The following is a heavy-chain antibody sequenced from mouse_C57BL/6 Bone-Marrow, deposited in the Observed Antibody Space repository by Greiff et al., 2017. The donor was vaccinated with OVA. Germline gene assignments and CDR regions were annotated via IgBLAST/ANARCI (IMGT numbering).Heavy chain of an antibody. CDR2: ISDGGSYT. CDR1: GFTFSSYA. CDR3: ARGKTGSFDY. D-gene: IGHD4-1*01. Sequence: EVKVVESGGGLVKPGGSLKLSCAASGFTFSSYAMSWVRQTPEKRLEWVATISDGGSYTYYPDNVKGRFTISRDNAKNNLYLQMSHLKSEDTAMYYCARGKTGSFDYWGQGTTLTVSS. J-gene: IGHJ2*01. V-gene: IGHV5-4*03.